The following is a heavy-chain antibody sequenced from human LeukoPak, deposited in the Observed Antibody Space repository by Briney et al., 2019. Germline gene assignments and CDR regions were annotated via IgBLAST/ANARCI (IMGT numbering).Heavy chain of an antibody. D-gene: IGHD4-11*01. V-gene: IGHV3-21*04. CDR3: AKAYFYSNYVMDV. CDR1: GFTFSSYG. CDR2: ISTSGSYI. Sequence: PGGSLRLSCAASGFTFSSYGINWVRQAPGKGLEWVSSISTSGSYIYYADSVKGRFTISRDNAKNSLYLQMNSLRAEEMALYYCAKAYFYSNYVMDVWGKGTTVTVSS. J-gene: IGHJ6*04.